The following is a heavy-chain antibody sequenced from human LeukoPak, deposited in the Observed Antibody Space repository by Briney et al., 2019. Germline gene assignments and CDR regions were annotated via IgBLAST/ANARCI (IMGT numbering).Heavy chain of an antibody. J-gene: IGHJ6*02. V-gene: IGHV3-30*18. CDR1: GFTFSSYG. Sequence: GGSLRLSCAASGFTFSSYGMHWVRQAPGKGLEWVAVISYDGSSKYYADSVKGRFTISRDNSKNTLYLQMNSLRAEDTAVYYCAKLPIVVVAANDGMDVWGQGTTVTVSS. CDR2: ISYDGSSK. CDR3: AKLPIVVVAANDGMDV. D-gene: IGHD2-15*01.